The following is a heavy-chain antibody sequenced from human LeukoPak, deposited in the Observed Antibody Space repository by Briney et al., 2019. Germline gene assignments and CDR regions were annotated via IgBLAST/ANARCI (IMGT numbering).Heavy chain of an antibody. J-gene: IGHJ6*04. CDR1: GFTFRTYA. CDR2: MSGSGSTT. CDR3: AKTRRGAVVVVGLDV. V-gene: IGHV3-23*01. Sequence: GGSLRLSCATSGFTFRTYAMTWVRQAPGKGLEWVSSMSGSGSTTYYADSVKGRFTASRDTSKNTLYLQMNSLRVEDTATYYCAKTRRGAVVVVGLDVWGNGTTVTVSS. D-gene: IGHD2-15*01.